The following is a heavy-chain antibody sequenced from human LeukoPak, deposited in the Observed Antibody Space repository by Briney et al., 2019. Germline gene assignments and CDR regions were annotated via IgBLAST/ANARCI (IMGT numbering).Heavy chain of an antibody. J-gene: IGHJ4*02. Sequence: ASVKASCKASGYTFTSYGISWVRQAPGQGLEWMGWISAYNGNTNYAQKLQGRVTMTTDTSTSTAYMELRSLRSDDTAVYYCARDRYYDILTGYYLLMDYWGQGTLVTVSS. CDR1: GYTFTSYG. CDR2: ISAYNGNT. CDR3: ARDRYYDILTGYYLLMDY. D-gene: IGHD3-9*01. V-gene: IGHV1-18*01.